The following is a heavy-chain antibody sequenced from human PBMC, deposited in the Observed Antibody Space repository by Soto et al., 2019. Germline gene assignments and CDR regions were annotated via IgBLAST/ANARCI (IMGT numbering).Heavy chain of an antibody. CDR1: GFTFSSSA. D-gene: IGHD5-18*01. J-gene: IGHJ4*02. Sequence: VQLVESGGGLVQPGGSLKLSCAASGFTFSSSAMHWVRQASGKGLEWVGRIRSKANSYATAYAASVKGRFTISRDDSKNTAYLQMNSLKTEDTAVYYCTRPHVDTDYWGQGTLVTVSS. CDR3: TRPHVDTDY. CDR2: IRSKANSYAT. V-gene: IGHV3-73*01.